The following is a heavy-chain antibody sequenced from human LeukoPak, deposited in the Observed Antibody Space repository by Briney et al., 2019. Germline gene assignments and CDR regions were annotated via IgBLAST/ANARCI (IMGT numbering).Heavy chain of an antibody. J-gene: IGHJ4*02. CDR2: IYYSGST. CDR3: ARMLVRGLEGDY. D-gene: IGHD3-10*01. V-gene: IGHV4-61*01. Sequence: KPSETLSLTCTVSGGSVSSASYYWSRIRQPPGKGLEWIGYIYYSGSTNYNPSLKSRVTISVDTSKNQFSLKVNSVTAADTAVYYCARMLVRGLEGDYWGQGTLVTVSS. CDR1: GGSVSSASYY.